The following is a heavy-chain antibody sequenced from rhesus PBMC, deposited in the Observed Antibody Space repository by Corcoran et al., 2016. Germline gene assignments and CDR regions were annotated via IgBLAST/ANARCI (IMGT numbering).Heavy chain of an antibody. V-gene: IGHV4S7*01. Sequence: QVQLQESGPGLVKPSETLSLTCTVSGGSISGGYYWGWIRPHPGKGLEWIGNIYGNRTRNYDNPSLKSRVTMSKDTSKNQFSLKLSAVTAADTAVYYGARWRRPIAAAGTGYFDYWGQGVLVTVSS. CDR3: ARWRRPIAAAGTGYFDY. CDR1: GGSISGGYY. D-gene: IGHD6-31*01. CDR2: IYGNRTRN. J-gene: IGHJ4*01.